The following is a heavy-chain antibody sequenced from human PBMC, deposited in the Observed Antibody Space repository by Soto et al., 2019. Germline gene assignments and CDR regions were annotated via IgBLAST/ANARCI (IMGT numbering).Heavy chain of an antibody. D-gene: IGHD2-2*01. CDR1: GGSYSTYT. Sequence: QVQVVQSGAEVKKPGSSVKVSCKASGGSYSTYTISWVRQAPGQGLEWMGRIIPILGIANYAQTSQGRVTITADKATSTAYMELTDLRSEDTAVYSCASEAVGDDPLLDYWGQGTLVTVSS. CDR2: IIPILGIA. CDR3: ASEAVGDDPLLDY. J-gene: IGHJ4*02. V-gene: IGHV1-69*02.